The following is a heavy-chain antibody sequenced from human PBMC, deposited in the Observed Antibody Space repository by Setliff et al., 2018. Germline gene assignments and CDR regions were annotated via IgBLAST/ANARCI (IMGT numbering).Heavy chain of an antibody. CDR1: GFTFDDYG. CDR2: IRSKIYGGTT. J-gene: IGHJ6*03. CDR3: SRDPDCSSTRCHYYYYYMDV. V-gene: IGHV3-49*04. D-gene: IGHD2-2*01. Sequence: GGSLRLSCAASGFTFDDYGMSWVRQAPGKGLEWVGFIRSKIYGGTTEYAASVKGRFTISRDDSKSIAYLQMNNLRTEDTAVYYCSRDPDCSSTRCHYYYYYMDVWGKGTTVTVSS.